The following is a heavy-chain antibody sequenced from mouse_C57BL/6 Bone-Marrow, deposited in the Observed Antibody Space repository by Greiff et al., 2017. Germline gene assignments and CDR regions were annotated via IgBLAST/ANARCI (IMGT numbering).Heavy chain of an antibody. CDR3: ARHISLMDY. CDR2: ISNGGGST. D-gene: IGHD1-3*01. J-gene: IGHJ4*01. V-gene: IGHV5-12*01. CDR1: GFTFSDYY. Sequence: EVKLVESGGGLVQPGGSLKLSCAASGFTFSDYYMYWVRQTPEQRLEWVAYISNGGGSTYYPDTVKGRFTLSRDNAKDPLYLQMSRLKSEDTAMYYCARHISLMDYWGQGTSVTVSS.